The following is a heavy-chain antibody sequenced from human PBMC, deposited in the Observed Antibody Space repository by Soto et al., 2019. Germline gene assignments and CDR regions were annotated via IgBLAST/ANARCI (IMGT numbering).Heavy chain of an antibody. CDR2: ITRDGSST. CDR1: GFTFSSQW. Sequence: EVQLVESGGGLVQPGGSLRLSCAASGFTFSSQWMHWVRQAPGKGLVWVSRITRDGSSTTYAESVKGRFTISRENDKNTLDLQMNHMRAGDTAVYYCAKDSVHWNVMAVWGQGTTVTVSS. J-gene: IGHJ6*02. CDR3: AKDSVHWNVMAV. D-gene: IGHD1-1*01. V-gene: IGHV3-74*01.